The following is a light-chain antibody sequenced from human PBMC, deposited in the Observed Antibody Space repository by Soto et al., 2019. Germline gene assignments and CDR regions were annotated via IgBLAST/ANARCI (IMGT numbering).Light chain of an antibody. Sequence: DIQMSQSPPSLSVSVGDRVTITCQASQDISNYLHXFHQKPGKAPKLLIYDVSSLESGVPSRFSGSGSGTEFTLAISSLQPDDFATFYCQQYNRFSTWTFGQRTKVDI. CDR1: QDISNY. CDR2: DVS. J-gene: IGKJ1*01. V-gene: IGKV1-5*01. CDR3: QQYNRFSTWT.